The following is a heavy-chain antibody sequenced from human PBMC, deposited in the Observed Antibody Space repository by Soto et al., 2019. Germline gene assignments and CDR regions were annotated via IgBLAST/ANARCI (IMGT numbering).Heavy chain of an antibody. CDR1: GFAFGRYG. V-gene: IGHV3-64D*06. CDR2: INHNGTST. Sequence: GGSLRLSCSASGFAFGRYGIHWVRQAPGKGLQYVSTINHNGTSTYYADCVKDRFTISRDNSKNAVYLQMSSLRPDDTAVYYCLSATYYYASGTYYKTLDSWGQGTLVTVSS. J-gene: IGHJ4*02. D-gene: IGHD3-10*01. CDR3: LSATYYYASGTYYKTLDS.